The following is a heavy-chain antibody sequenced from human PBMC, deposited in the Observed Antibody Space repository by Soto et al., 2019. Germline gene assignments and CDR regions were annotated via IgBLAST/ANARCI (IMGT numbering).Heavy chain of an antibody. Sequence: SETLSLTCKVSGGSMRGYSWSWIRQTPGEGLEWIGCVSHSGRTDYSPSLKNRVTISLDMSKNHFALHVNSVDPADTAVYYCARVAMENYHDMWSGSTSSALDVWGQGTTVTVS. CDR2: VSHSGRT. CDR1: GGSMRGYS. V-gene: IGHV4-59*13. D-gene: IGHD3-3*01. CDR3: ARVAMENYHDMWSGSTSSALDV. J-gene: IGHJ6*02.